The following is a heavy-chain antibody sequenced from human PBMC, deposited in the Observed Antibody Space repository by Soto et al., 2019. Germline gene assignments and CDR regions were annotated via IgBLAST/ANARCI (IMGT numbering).Heavy chain of an antibody. Sequence: QVQLVESGGGAVQPGRSLRLSCAASGFTFSSYAMHWVRQAPGKGLEWVAVISYDGSNKYYADSVKGRFTISRDNSKNTLYLQMNSLRAEDTAVYYCARDGDSSGYYYEGWFDPWGQGTLVTVSS. D-gene: IGHD3-22*01. CDR2: ISYDGSNK. J-gene: IGHJ5*02. V-gene: IGHV3-30-3*01. CDR3: ARDGDSSGYYYEGWFDP. CDR1: GFTFSSYA.